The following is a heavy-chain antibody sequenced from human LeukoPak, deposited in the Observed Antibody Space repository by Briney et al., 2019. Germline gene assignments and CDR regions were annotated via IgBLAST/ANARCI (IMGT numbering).Heavy chain of an antibody. J-gene: IGHJ4*02. D-gene: IGHD3-22*01. Sequence: GASVKVSCKASGYTFTSYGISWVRQAPGLGLEWMGWISAYNGNTNYAQKLQGRVTMTTDTSTSTAYMELRSLRSDDTAVYYCARDYYDSSGYYFDYWGQGTLVTVSS. V-gene: IGHV1-18*01. CDR3: ARDYYDSSGYYFDY. CDR1: GYTFTSYG. CDR2: ISAYNGNT.